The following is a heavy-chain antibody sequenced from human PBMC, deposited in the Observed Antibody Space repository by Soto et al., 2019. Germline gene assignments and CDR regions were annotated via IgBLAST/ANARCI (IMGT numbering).Heavy chain of an antibody. D-gene: IGHD5-18*01. CDR2: FNTGNGDT. CDR3: ARQGDSRILRDAFDM. Sequence: QVQLVQSGAEVKQPGASVKVSCKSSGYTFTRYAMHWVRQAPGQGLEWLGWFNTGNGDTGFSQKFQGRVSITMDTAASTTYVELSSLISEDTAVYYCARQGDSRILRDAFDMWGQGTLVTVAS. CDR1: GYTFTRYA. V-gene: IGHV1-3*04. J-gene: IGHJ3*02.